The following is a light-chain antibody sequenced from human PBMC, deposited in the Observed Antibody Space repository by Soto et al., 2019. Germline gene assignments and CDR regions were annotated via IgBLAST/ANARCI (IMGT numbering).Light chain of an antibody. CDR1: SSDVGRYNY. V-gene: IGLV2-14*01. Sequence: QSVLAQPASVSGSPGQSITISCTGTSSDVGRYNYVSWYQQHPGKAPKLMIHEVSYRPSGVSSRFSGSKSGNTASLIISGLQAEDEAEYNCCSYTNRATYVFGTGTKVAVL. CDR3: CSYTNRATYV. CDR2: EVS. J-gene: IGLJ1*01.